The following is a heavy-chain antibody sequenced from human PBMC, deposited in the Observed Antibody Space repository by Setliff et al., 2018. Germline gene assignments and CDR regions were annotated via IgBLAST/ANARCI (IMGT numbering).Heavy chain of an antibody. CDR3: AGFAVPAAIQDDAFDI. CDR2: IYPGDSDT. V-gene: IGHV5-51*01. Sequence: GASLKISCKGSGYSFTSYWIGWVRQMPGKGLEWMGIIYPGDSDTRYSPSFQGQVTISADKSISTAYLQWSSLKASDTAMYYCAGFAVPAAIQDDAFDIWGQGTMVTVSS. D-gene: IGHD2-2*01. J-gene: IGHJ3*02. CDR1: GYSFTSYW.